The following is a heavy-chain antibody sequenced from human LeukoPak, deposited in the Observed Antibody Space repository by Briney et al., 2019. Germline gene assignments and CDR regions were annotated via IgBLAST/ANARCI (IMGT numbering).Heavy chain of an antibody. V-gene: IGHV3-15*04. CDR2: IESKTDGGTT. CDR3: TTLARFGELL. D-gene: IGHD3-10*01. J-gene: IGHJ4*02. Sequence: GGSLRLSCAASGFTLSNAWMSWVRQAPGKGLEWVGRIESKTDGGTTDYAAPVKGRFTISRDDSKNTLYLQMNSLKTEDTAVYYCTTLARFGELLWGQGTLVTVSS. CDR1: GFTLSNAW.